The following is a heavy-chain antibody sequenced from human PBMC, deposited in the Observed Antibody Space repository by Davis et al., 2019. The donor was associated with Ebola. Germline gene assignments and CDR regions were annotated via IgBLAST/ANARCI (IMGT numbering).Heavy chain of an antibody. Sequence: HTGGSLRLSCAASGFTFSSYWMHWVRQAPGKGLVWVSRINSDGSSTSYADSVKGRFTISRDNAKNTLYLQMNSLRAEDTAVYYCATDGAVAVAGTSLWGGWGQGTRVTVSS. V-gene: IGHV3-74*01. CDR1: GFTFSSYW. CDR2: INSDGSST. J-gene: IGHJ4*02. CDR3: ATDGAVAVAGTSLWGG. D-gene: IGHD6-19*01.